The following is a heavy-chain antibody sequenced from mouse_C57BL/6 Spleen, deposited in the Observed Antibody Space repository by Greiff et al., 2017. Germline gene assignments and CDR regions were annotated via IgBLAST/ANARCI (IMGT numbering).Heavy chain of an antibody. J-gene: IGHJ4*01. CDR2: IYPGDGDT. V-gene: IGHV1-82*01. D-gene: IGHD2-2*01. CDR3: ARGYGAMDY. Sequence: QVTLKESGPELVKPGASVKISCKASGYAFSSSWMNWVKQRPGKGLEWIGRIYPGDGDTNYNGKFKGKATLTADKSSSTAYMQLSSLTSEDSAVYFCARGYGAMDYWGQGTSVTVSS. CDR1: GYAFSSSW.